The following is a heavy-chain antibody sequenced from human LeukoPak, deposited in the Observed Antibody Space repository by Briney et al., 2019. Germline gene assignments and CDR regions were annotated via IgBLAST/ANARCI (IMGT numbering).Heavy chain of an antibody. CDR3: ARGHGGYYYDSSGPVDY. J-gene: IGHJ4*02. D-gene: IGHD3-22*01. Sequence: GGSLRLSCAASGFTFSSYSMNWVRQARGKGLEWVSYISSSSSTIYYADSVKGRFTISRDNAKNSLYLQMNSLRAEDTAVYYCARGHGGYYYDSSGPVDYWGQGTLVTVSS. CDR2: ISSSSSTI. CDR1: GFTFSSYS. V-gene: IGHV3-48*01.